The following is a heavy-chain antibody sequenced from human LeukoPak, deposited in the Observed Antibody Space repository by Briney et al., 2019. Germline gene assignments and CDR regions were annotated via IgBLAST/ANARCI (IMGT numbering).Heavy chain of an antibody. CDR2: INHSGST. CDR3: ARIPDIRITMVRGVKRGAFDI. D-gene: IGHD3-10*01. V-gene: IGHV4-34*01. Sequence: KSSETLSLTCAVYGGSFSGYYWSWLRQPPGKGREWIGEINHSGSTNYNRSLKGRVTIPVDTSKNQFSLKLSSVTAADTAVYYCARIPDIRITMVRGVKRGAFDIWGQGTMVTVSS. J-gene: IGHJ3*02. CDR1: GGSFSGYY.